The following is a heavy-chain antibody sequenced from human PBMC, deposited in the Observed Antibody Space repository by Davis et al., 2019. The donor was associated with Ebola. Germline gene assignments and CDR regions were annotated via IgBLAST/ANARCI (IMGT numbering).Heavy chain of an antibody. CDR3: AKDSGWQMSP. Sequence: GESLKISCAASGFTFSAFWMTWVRRAPGKGLEWVGKIKYDGSDKYYVDSVKGRFSISRDNAKNLLYLQMNSLTVEDTAMYYCAKDSGWQMSPWGQGTLVIVSS. CDR1: GFTFSAFW. J-gene: IGHJ5*02. V-gene: IGHV3-7*01. D-gene: IGHD6-19*01. CDR2: IKYDGSDK.